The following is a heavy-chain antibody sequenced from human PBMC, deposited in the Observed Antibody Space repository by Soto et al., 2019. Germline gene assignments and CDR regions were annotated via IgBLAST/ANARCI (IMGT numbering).Heavy chain of an antibody. CDR3: ARSLSSSGYSFDP. J-gene: IGHJ5*02. Sequence: ASVQVSCKASGYTFTGYYMHWVRQAPGQGLEWMGWINPNSGGTNYAQKFQGRVTMTRDTSIGTAYMELSRLRSDDTAVYYCARSLSSSGYSFDPWGQGTLGTVSS. CDR1: GYTFTGYY. D-gene: IGHD3-22*01. V-gene: IGHV1-2*02. CDR2: INPNSGGT.